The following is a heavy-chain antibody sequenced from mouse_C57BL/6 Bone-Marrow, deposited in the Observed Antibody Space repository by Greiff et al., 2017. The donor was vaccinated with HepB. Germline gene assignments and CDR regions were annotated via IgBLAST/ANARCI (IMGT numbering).Heavy chain of an antibody. Sequence: VHVKQSGPELVKPGASVKIPCKASGYTFTDYNMDWVKQSHGKSLEWIGDINPNNGGTIYNQKFKGKATLTVDKSSSTAYMELRSLTSEDTAVYYCARGYYYGSSYYFDYWGQGTTLTVSS. CDR3: ARGYYYGSSYYFDY. J-gene: IGHJ2*01. V-gene: IGHV1-18*01. D-gene: IGHD1-1*01. CDR1: GYTFTDYN. CDR2: INPNNGGT.